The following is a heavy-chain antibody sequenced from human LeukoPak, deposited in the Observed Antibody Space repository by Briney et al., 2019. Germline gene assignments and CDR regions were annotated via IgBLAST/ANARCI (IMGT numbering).Heavy chain of an antibody. V-gene: IGHV3-48*04. CDR2: ISSSSSTI. D-gene: IGHD5-12*01. CDR3: ARDPGAHSGYDHPGDY. J-gene: IGHJ4*02. Sequence: AGGSLRLSCAASGFTFSSYSMNWVRQAPGKGLEWVSYISSSSSTIYYADSVKGRFTISRDNAKNSLYLQMNSLRAEDTAVYYCARDPGAHSGYDHPGDYWGQGTLVTVSS. CDR1: GFTFSSYS.